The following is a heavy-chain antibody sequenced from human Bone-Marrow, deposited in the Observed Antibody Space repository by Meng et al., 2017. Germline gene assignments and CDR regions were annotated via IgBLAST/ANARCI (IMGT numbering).Heavy chain of an antibody. CDR1: EGTFSSYA. J-gene: IGHJ4*02. CDR2: IIPIFGTA. V-gene: IGHV1-69*01. D-gene: IGHD4-17*01. Sequence: QVHLVQSGAEVKKPGSPVKVSCKASEGTFSSYAISWVRQAPGQGLEWLGGIIPIFGTANYAQKFQGRVTITADESTSTAYMELSSLRSEDTAVYYCASMTTVTVDYYFDYWGQGTLVTVSS. CDR3: ASMTTVTVDYYFDY.